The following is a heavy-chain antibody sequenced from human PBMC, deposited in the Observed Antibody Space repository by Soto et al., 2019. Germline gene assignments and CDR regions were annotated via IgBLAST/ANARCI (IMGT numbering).Heavy chain of an antibody. J-gene: IGHJ4*02. CDR1: GFSLSTSGVG. D-gene: IGHD3-10*01. CDR3: AHRHDERFGELLNY. CDR2: IYWDDDK. Sequence: QITLKESGPTLVEATQTLTLTCTFSGFSLSTSGVGVGWIRQPPGKALEWLALIYWDDDKRYSPSLKSRLTITKNTSKNPVVLTMTNMDPVDPATYYCAHRHDERFGELLNYWGQGTLVTVSS. V-gene: IGHV2-5*02.